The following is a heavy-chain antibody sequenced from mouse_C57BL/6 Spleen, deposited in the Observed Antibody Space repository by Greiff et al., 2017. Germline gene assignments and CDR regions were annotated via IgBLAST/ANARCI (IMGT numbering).Heavy chain of an antibody. D-gene: IGHD2-4*01. J-gene: IGHJ3*01. CDR1: GYTFTSYW. V-gene: IGHV1-64*01. Sequence: VQLQQPGAELVKPGASVKLSCKASGYTFTSYWMHWVKQRPGQGLEWIGMIHPNSGSTNYNEKFKSKATLTVDKSSSSAYMQLSSLTSEDSAVYYCARSRDYEWFAYWGQGTLVTVSA. CDR3: ARSRDYEWFAY. CDR2: IHPNSGST.